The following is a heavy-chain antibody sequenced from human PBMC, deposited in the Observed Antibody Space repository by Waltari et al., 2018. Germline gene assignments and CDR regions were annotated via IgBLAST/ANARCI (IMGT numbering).Heavy chain of an antibody. J-gene: IGHJ6*03. D-gene: IGHD1-26*01. V-gene: IGHV4-38-2*01. CDR3: ARATCSHGGCSMYYFYYYMDV. CDR2: VYHRGTT. Sequence: QVQLRESGPGLVKSSETLTLTCDVSGDSISSGFYWAWIRQPPGKGPEWIGSVYHRGTTFYNPSLNSRVTMSVDTSKKHFSLSLTSVTAADTAVYYCARATCSHGGCSMYYFYYYMDVWGKGITVTVSS. CDR1: GDSISSGFY.